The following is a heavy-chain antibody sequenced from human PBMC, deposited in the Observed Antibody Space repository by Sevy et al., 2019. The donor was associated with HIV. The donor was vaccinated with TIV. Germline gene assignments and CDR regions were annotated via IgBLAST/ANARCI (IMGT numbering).Heavy chain of an antibody. D-gene: IGHD1-26*01. CDR3: ARARGMPHYYYGMDV. V-gene: IGHV5-51*01. J-gene: IGHJ6*02. CDR2: IFPDDSHI. Sequence: GESLKISCKGSGYSFSTYWIAWVRQMPGKGLEWMGIIFPDDSHIRYSQAYQGQVTIQADNSISTAYLQWSSLKAWDTATYYCARARGMPHYYYGMDVWGQGTTVTVSS. CDR1: GYSFSTYW.